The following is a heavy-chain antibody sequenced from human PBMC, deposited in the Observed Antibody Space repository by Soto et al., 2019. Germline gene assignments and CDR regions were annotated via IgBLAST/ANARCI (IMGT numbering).Heavy chain of an antibody. J-gene: IGHJ6*02. D-gene: IGHD5-18*01. CDR3: AKDGGYSYGYSPRDYYGMDV. Sequence: EVQLLESGGGLVQPGGSLRLSCAASGFTFSSYAMSWVRQAPGKGLEWVSAISGSGGSTYYADSVKVRFTISRDNSKNTRYLQMNSLRVEDTGVYYCAKDGGYSYGYSPRDYYGMDVWGQGTTVTVSS. V-gene: IGHV3-23*01. CDR2: ISGSGGST. CDR1: GFTFSSYA.